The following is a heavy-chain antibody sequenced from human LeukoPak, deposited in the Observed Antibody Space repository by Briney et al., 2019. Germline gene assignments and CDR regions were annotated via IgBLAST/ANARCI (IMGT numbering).Heavy chain of an antibody. Sequence: SETLSLTCTVSGGSFSSSDYYWGWIRQPPGKGLEWIGSIYYSGTTYYNPSLKSRVTISVDTSKNQFSLKLRSVTAADTAVYYCARTGGIAATTNWFDPWGQGTLVTVSS. CDR1: GGSFSSSDYY. J-gene: IGHJ5*02. CDR3: ARTGGIAATTNWFDP. V-gene: IGHV4-39*01. CDR2: IYYSGTT. D-gene: IGHD6-13*01.